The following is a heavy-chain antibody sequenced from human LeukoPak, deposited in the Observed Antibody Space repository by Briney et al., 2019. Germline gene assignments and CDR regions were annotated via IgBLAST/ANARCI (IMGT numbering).Heavy chain of an antibody. V-gene: IGHV3-11*04. Sequence: GGFLKLSCVASGIGVNSNYMSWVRQAPGKGLEWVSYISSSGSTIYYADSVKGRFTISRDNAKNSLYLQMNSLRAEDTAVYYCARGLTTVTAFGLDYWGQGTLVTVSS. CDR1: GIGVNSNY. D-gene: IGHD4-17*01. J-gene: IGHJ4*02. CDR2: ISSSGSTI. CDR3: ARGLTTVTAFGLDY.